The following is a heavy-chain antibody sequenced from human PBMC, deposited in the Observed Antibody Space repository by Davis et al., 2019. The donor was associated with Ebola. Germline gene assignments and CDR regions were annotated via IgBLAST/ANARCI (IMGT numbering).Heavy chain of an antibody. Sequence: AASVQVSCKASGYTFTSYDINWVRQAPGQGLEWMGRIIPILGIANYAQKFQGRVTITADKSTSTAYMELSSLRSEDTAVYYCARDSRRTVYYYYYGMDVWGQGTTVTVSS. D-gene: IGHD4-17*01. CDR1: GYTFTSYD. CDR2: IIPILGIA. J-gene: IGHJ6*02. CDR3: ARDSRRTVYYYYYGMDV. V-gene: IGHV1-69*04.